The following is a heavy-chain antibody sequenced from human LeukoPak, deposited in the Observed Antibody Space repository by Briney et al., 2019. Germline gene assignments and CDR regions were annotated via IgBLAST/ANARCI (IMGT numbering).Heavy chain of an antibody. CDR3: ARAYYYDSSGYYPIDY. CDR1: GYTFTSYD. V-gene: IGHV1-46*01. Sequence: ASVKVSCKASGYTFTSYDINWVRQAPGQGLEWMGIINSSGGSTSYAQKFQGRVTMTRDTSTSTVYMELSSLRSEDTAVYYCARAYYYDSSGYYPIDYWGQGTLVTVSS. D-gene: IGHD3-22*01. J-gene: IGHJ4*02. CDR2: INSSGGST.